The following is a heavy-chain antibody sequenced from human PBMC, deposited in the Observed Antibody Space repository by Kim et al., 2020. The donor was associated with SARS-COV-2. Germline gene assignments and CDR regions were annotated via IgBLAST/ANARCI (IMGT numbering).Heavy chain of an antibody. CDR3: AKSSLRPFSSSWYYFDY. Sequence: VKGRFTISRDNSKNTLYLQMNSLRAEDTAVYYCAKSSLRPFSSSWYYFDYWGQGTLVTVSS. J-gene: IGHJ4*02. V-gene: IGHV3-23*01. D-gene: IGHD6-13*01.